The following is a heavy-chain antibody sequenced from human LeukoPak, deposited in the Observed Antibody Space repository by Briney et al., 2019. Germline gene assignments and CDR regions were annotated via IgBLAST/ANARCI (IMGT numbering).Heavy chain of an antibody. CDR3: ATTTEGYCRSTSYSWCYYYYMDA. CDR1: GVSISRYY. Sequence: PSETLTLTCTVSGVSISRYYWSWIRQPPGKGLEWIGCIYYSGSTHYNPSLKSGVTISVDTSKNQFSLKLGSVTTADTAVYYCATTTEGYCRSTSYSWCYYYYMDAWGKGTPVTVSS. V-gene: IGHV4-59*01. D-gene: IGHD2-2*01. CDR2: IYYSGST. J-gene: IGHJ6*03.